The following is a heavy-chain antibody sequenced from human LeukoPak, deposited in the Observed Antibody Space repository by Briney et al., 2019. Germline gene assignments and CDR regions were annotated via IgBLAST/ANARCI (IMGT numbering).Heavy chain of an antibody. Sequence: SETPSLTCAVSGGSISSSNWWSWVRPPPGKGLEWIGEIYHSGSTNYNPSLKSRVTISVDKSKNQFSLKLSSVTAADTAVYYCARVRGLSGRGAFDIWGQGTMVTVSS. J-gene: IGHJ3*02. CDR1: GGSISSSNW. D-gene: IGHD5-12*01. CDR2: IYHSGST. V-gene: IGHV4-4*02. CDR3: ARVRGLSGRGAFDI.